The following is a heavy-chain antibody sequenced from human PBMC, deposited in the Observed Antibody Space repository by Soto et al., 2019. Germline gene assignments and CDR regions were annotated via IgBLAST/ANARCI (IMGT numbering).Heavy chain of an antibody. V-gene: IGHV2-5*02. CDR2: IYWDDDK. Sequence: QITLKESGPTLVKPTQTLTLTCTFSGFSLSTSGVGVGWIRQPPGQALEWLALIYWDDDKRYSPSLKSRLTITKDTSKNQVVLTMTNMAPVDTATYYCAHRPSYCSGGSCYSGFDYWGQGTLVTVSS. J-gene: IGHJ4*02. CDR1: GFSLSTSGVG. CDR3: AHRPSYCSGGSCYSGFDY. D-gene: IGHD2-15*01.